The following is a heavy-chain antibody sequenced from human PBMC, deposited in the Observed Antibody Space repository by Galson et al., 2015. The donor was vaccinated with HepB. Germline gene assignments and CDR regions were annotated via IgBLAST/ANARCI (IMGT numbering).Heavy chain of an antibody. CDR3: ARIYSATFES. D-gene: IGHD1-26*01. CDR1: GGSLTRSY. V-gene: IGHV4-4*07. Sequence: ETLSLTCTVSGGSLTRSYWTWIRQPAGKGLEWLGRIYSDGSANYNPSLNSRVSMSVDASKSQFSLELTSVTAADTAMYYCARIYSATFESWGQGTLVTVSS. J-gene: IGHJ4*02. CDR2: IYSDGSA.